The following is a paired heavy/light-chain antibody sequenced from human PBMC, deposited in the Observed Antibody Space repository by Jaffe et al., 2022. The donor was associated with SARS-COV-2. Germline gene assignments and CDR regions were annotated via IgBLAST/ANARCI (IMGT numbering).Light chain of an antibody. CDR2: YRSDSDK. CDR1: SGINVDSYW. Sequence: QAVLTQPSSLSASPGASASLTCTLRSGINVDSYWIYWYQQKPGSPPQYLLRYRSDSDKQQGSGVPSRFSGSKDASANAGILLISGLQSEDEADYYCMIWHNGAVVFGGGTKVTVL. V-gene: IGLV5-45*02. J-gene: IGLJ2*01. CDR3: MIWHNGAVV.
Heavy chain of an antibody. CDR1: GYSFTNYA. CDR2: INTDTWNP. Sequence: QVQLVQSGSELEKPGASVKVSCKASGYSFTNYAMNWVRQAPGQGLEWIGWINTDTWNPTYAQGFTGRFVFSLDTSVSTAYLQISSLKAEDTAVYYCARGLGYCSGYSCAFDFWGQGTLVTVSS. CDR3: ARGLGYCSGYSCAFDF. D-gene: IGHD2-2*01. J-gene: IGHJ4*02. V-gene: IGHV7-4-1*02.